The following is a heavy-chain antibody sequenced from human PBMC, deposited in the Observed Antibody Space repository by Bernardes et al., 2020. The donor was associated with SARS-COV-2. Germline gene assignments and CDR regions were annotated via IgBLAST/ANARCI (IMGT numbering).Heavy chain of an antibody. Sequence: GGSLRLSCAGSGFAFSDYWMTWVRQAPGKGLEWLANIKRDGSETYYLDSVKGRFTISRDNAKNLVFLQMNSLRAEDTAVFYCVRSAGMDVWGQGTMVTVSS. J-gene: IGHJ6*02. CDR2: IKRDGSET. CDR1: GFAFSDYW. CDR3: VRSAGMDV. V-gene: IGHV3-7*03.